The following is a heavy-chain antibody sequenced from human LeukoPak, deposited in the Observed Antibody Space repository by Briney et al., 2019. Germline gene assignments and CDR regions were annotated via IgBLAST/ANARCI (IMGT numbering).Heavy chain of an antibody. J-gene: IGHJ4*02. V-gene: IGHV3-66*04. D-gene: IGHD6-19*01. CDR2: IYSGGST. CDR3: ARQMGIAVAGFDY. Sequence: GGSLRLSCAASGFTVSSNYMSWVRQAPGKGLEWVSVIYSGGSTYYADSVKGRFTISRDNSKNTLYLQMNSLRAEDTAVYYCARQMGIAVAGFDYWGQGTLVTVSS. CDR1: GFTVSSNY.